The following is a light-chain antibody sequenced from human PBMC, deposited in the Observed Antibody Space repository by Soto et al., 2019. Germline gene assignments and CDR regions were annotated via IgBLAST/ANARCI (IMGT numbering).Light chain of an antibody. CDR3: QQYDNLPIT. CDR1: QDISNY. J-gene: IGKJ5*01. Sequence: DILMTQSPSSLSASVGDRVTITCQASQDISNYLNWYQQKPGQAPKLLIYDASNLETGVPSRFSGSRSGTDFTFTISSRQPEEIATYYCQQYDNLPITFGQGTRLEIK. CDR2: DAS. V-gene: IGKV1-33*01.